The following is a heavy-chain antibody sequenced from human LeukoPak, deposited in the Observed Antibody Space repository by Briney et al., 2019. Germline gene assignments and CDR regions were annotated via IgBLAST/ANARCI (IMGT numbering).Heavy chain of an antibody. J-gene: IGHJ4*02. CDR1: GFTFSNYW. CDR3: ARDDSSARANY. CDR2: VNDDGSTT. V-gene: IGHV3-74*01. D-gene: IGHD3-22*01. Sequence: GGSLRLSCTASGFTFSNYWMHWVRQAPGKGLVWVSLVNDDGSTTVYADSVKGRFTISRDNAKNTLYLPMNSLRAEDTAVYYCARDDSSARANYWGQGALVTVSS.